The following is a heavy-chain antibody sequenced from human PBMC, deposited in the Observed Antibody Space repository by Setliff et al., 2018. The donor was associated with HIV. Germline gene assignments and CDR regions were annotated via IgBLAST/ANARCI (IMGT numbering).Heavy chain of an antibody. J-gene: IGHJ4*02. CDR2: ISGSGGST. CDR3: ARVDNPTVNTMYFDS. CDR1: GFTFSSYA. Sequence: PGGSLRLSCAASGFTFSSYAMSWVRQAPGKGLEWVSAISGSGGSTYYADSVKGRFTISRDNSKNTLYLQMNSLRAEDTAVYYCARVDNPTVNTMYFDSWGQGTLVTVSS. V-gene: IGHV3-23*01. D-gene: IGHD4-4*01.